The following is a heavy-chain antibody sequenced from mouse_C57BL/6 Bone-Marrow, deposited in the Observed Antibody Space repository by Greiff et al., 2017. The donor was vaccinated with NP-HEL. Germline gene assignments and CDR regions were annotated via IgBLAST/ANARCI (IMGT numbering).Heavy chain of an antibody. CDR2: IYPGSGNT. J-gene: IGHJ4*01. Sequence: QVQLKESGAELVRPGASVKLSCKASGYTFTDYYINWVKQRPGQGLEWIARIYPGSGNTYYNEKFKGKATLTAEKSSSTAYMQLSSLTSEDSAVYFCARGDYDVPYYAMDYWGQGTSVTVSS. CDR1: GYTFTDYY. CDR3: ARGDYDVPYYAMDY. V-gene: IGHV1-76*01. D-gene: IGHD2-4*01.